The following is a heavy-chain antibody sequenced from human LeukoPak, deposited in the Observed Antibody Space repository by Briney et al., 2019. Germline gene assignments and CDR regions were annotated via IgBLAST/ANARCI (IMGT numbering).Heavy chain of an antibody. V-gene: IGHV3-23*01. CDR2: ISESGGST. Sequence: PGGSLRLSCAASGFTFSSYAMSWVRQAPGKGLEWVSVISESGGSTYYADSVKGRFTISRDNSKNTLYLQMNSLRAEDTAVYYCAKQIGYCRYGNCYFPYWGQGTLVTVSS. CDR3: AKQIGYCRYGNCYFPY. CDR1: GFTFSSYA. J-gene: IGHJ4*02. D-gene: IGHD6-25*01.